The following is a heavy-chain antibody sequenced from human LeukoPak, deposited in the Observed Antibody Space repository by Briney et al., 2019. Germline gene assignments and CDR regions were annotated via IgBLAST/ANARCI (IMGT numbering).Heavy chain of an antibody. V-gene: IGHV1-69*06. Sequence: SVKVSCKASGGTFSSYAISRVRQAPGQGLEWIGGIIPIFGTAHYAQKFQGRVTITADKSTSTAHMELSRRRSEEAAVYCCAISSGYKGFDYWGQGTLVTVSS. CDR3: AISSGYKGFDY. J-gene: IGHJ4*02. CDR2: IIPIFGTA. CDR1: GGTFSSYA. D-gene: IGHD3-22*01.